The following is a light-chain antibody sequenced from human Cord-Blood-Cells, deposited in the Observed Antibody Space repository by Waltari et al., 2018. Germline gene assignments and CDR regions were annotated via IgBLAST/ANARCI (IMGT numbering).Light chain of an antibody. CDR3: QQRSNWPRT. V-gene: IGKV3-11*01. CDR2: DAS. J-gene: IGKJ5*01. CDR1: QSVSSY. Sequence: EIVLTQSPATLSFSPGERATLSCRATQSVSSYLAWYQQKPGQAPRLLIDDASNRATGIPARFSGSGAGTDFTHTISSLEPEDFAVYYCQQRSNWPRTFGQGTRLEIK.